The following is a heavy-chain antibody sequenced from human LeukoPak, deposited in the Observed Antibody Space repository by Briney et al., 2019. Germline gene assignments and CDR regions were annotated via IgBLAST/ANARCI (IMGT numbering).Heavy chain of an antibody. J-gene: IGHJ3*02. V-gene: IGHV1-18*01. CDR3: ARDTYSSGNDAFDI. CDR2: ISAYNGNT. Sequence: ASVKVSCKASGYTFTSYGISWVRQAPGQGLEWMGWISAYNGNTNYAQKLQGRVTMTTDISTSTAYMELRSLRSDDTAVYYCARDTYSSGNDAFDIWGQGTMVTVSS. D-gene: IGHD6-19*01. CDR1: GYTFTSYG.